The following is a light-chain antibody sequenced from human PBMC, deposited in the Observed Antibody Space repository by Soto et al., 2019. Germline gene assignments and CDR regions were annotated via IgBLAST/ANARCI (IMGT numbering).Light chain of an antibody. CDR1: QSILYSANSKNY. J-gene: IGKJ4*01. CDR2: WAS. V-gene: IGKV4-1*01. Sequence: DIVMTQSPDSLAVSLGERATINCKSSQSILYSANSKNYLVWYQQKPGHPPKLLIYWASTRPSVVPDRFSGSGSGTYFPFTISRLQDEDVAVYYWQQYDSTPLTFGGGTKVEIK. CDR3: QQYDSTPLT.